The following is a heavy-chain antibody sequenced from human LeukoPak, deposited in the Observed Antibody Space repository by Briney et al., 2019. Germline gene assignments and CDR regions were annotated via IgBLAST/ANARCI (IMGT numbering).Heavy chain of an antibody. V-gene: IGHV4-4*07. J-gene: IGHJ6*02. CDR2: IYTSGST. CDR1: GASISSYY. CDR3: ARDSFSVAGYYYYYGMDV. D-gene: IGHD6-19*01. Sequence: SETLSLTCTVSGASISSYYWSWIRQPAGKGLEWLGRIYTSGSTNYNPSLKSRVTMSVDTSKNQFSLKLSSVTAADTAVYYCARDSFSVAGYYYYYGMDVWGQGTTVTVSS.